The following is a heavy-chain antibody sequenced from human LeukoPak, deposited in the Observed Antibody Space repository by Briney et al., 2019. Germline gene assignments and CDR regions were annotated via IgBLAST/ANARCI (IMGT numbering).Heavy chain of an antibody. Sequence: KPSETLSLTCTVSGGSINGYSWTWIRQPPGKGLEWIGYMYYCGSTNYNPSLKSRVTISVDTSKNQFSLKLRSVTAADTAVYYCARAGQCGGDCYSLDYWGQGTLVTVSS. CDR1: GGSINGYS. D-gene: IGHD2-21*02. V-gene: IGHV4-59*01. CDR3: ARAGQCGGDCYSLDY. CDR2: MYYCGST. J-gene: IGHJ4*02.